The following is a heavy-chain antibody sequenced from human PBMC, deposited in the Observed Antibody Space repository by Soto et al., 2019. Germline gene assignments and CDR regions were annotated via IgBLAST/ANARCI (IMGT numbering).Heavy chain of an antibody. D-gene: IGHD2-2*02. Sequence: GESLKISCKGSGYSFTSYWIGWVRQMPGKDLEWMGIIYPGDSDTRYSPPFQGQVTISADKSISTAYLQWSSLKASDTAMYYCAIYPPGAPDAFDIWGQGTMVTVSS. CDR2: IYPGDSDT. J-gene: IGHJ3*02. CDR3: AIYPPGAPDAFDI. CDR1: GYSFTSYW. V-gene: IGHV5-51*01.